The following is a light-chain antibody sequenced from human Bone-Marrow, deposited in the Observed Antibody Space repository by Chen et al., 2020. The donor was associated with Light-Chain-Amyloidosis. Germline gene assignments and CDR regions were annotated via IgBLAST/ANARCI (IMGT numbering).Light chain of an antibody. Sequence: SYELTQPPSVSVSPGQTARITCSGDDLPTKYAYWYQQKPGQAHVLVINRDTERPSGISERFSGSSSGTTATLTISGVQAEDEAEYHCQSADSSGTYEVIFGGGIKLTVL. V-gene: IGLV3-25*03. CDR1: DLPTKY. J-gene: IGLJ2*01. CDR2: RDT. CDR3: QSADSSGTYEVI.